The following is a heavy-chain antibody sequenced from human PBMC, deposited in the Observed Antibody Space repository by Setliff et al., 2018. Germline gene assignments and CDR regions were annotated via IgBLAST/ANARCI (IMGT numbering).Heavy chain of an antibody. CDR3: ASYCSSTSCPFDY. CDR2: IWFDGSNK. Sequence: PGGSLRLSCAASGFTFRDYGMHWVRQAPGKGLEWVAVIWFDGSNKYYADSLKGRFTISRDNSKNTLYLQMNSLRAEDTAVYYCASYCSSTSCPFDYWGQGTLVTVSS. CDR1: GFTFRDYG. J-gene: IGHJ4*02. V-gene: IGHV3-33*01. D-gene: IGHD2-2*01.